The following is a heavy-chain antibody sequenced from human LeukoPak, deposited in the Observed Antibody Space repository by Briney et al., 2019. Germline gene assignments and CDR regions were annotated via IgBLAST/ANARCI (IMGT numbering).Heavy chain of an antibody. Sequence: GGSLRLSCAASGFTFSTYSMNWVRQAPGKGLEWVSSISSSCNYIYYADSVKGRFTTSRDNAKSSLYLQMNSLRAEDTAVYYCGRGHWGLDYWGQGALVTVSS. J-gene: IGHJ4*02. V-gene: IGHV3-21*01. D-gene: IGHD7-27*01. CDR2: ISSSCNYI. CDR3: GRGHWGLDY. CDR1: GFTFSTYS.